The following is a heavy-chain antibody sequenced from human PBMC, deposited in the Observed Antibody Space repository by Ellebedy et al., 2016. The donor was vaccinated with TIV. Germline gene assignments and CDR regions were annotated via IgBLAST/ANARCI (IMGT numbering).Heavy chain of an antibody. V-gene: IGHV1-69*13. D-gene: IGHD6-19*01. CDR2: IIPIFGTA. CDR1: GYTFSADY. J-gene: IGHJ6*02. Sequence: ASVKVSCKASGYTFSADYLHWVRQAPGRGLEWMGGIIPIFGTANYAQKFQGRVTITADESTSTAYMELSSLRSEDTAVYYCARDEAGYSSGWYSAYGMDVWGQGTTVTVSS. CDR3: ARDEAGYSSGWYSAYGMDV.